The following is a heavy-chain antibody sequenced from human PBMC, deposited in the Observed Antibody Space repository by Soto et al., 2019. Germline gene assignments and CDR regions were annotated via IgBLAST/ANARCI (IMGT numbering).Heavy chain of an antibody. J-gene: IGHJ4*02. V-gene: IGHV1-2*02. D-gene: IGHD1-26*01. Sequence: QVQLVQSGAEVRKPGASVKVSCKASGYTFTGYYVHWVRQAPGQGLEWMGWINPNTGGTNYAQKFQGRVTRTSDTSITTAYMELSRLRSDDAAVYYCARVAGSGSHEGLRYWGQGTLVTVSS. CDR2: INPNTGGT. CDR1: GYTFTGYY. CDR3: ARVAGSGSHEGLRY.